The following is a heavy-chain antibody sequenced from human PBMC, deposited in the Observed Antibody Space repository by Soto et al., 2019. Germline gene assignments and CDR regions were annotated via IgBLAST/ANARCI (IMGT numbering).Heavy chain of an antibody. CDR2: ISAYNGNT. J-gene: IGHJ6*02. CDR3: ARDLVTYTSTYYYYGMDV. CDR1: GYTFTSYG. V-gene: IGHV1-18*01. Sequence: ASVKVSCKASGYTFTSYGISWVRQAPGLGLEWMGWISAYNGNTNYAQKLQGRVTMTTDTSTSTAYMELRSLRSDDTAVYYCARDLVTYTSTYYYYGMDVWGQGTTVTVSS. D-gene: IGHD3-9*01.